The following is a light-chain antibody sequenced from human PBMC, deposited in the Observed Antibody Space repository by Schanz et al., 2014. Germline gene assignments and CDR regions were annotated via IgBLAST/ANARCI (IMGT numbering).Light chain of an antibody. J-gene: IGKJ1*01. Sequence: EIVLTQSPGTLSLSPGERATLSCRASQSVSSSYLAWYQQKPGQAPRLLINGASSRATGIPDRFSGSGSGTDFSLTISRLEPEDFAVYYCQQYKSWPPTLTFGQGTRVEIK. CDR1: QSVSSSY. CDR3: QQYKSWPPTLT. V-gene: IGKV3-20*01. CDR2: GAS.